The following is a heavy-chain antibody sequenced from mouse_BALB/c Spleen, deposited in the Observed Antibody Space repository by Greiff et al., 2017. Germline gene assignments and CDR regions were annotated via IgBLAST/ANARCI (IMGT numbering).Heavy chain of an antibody. D-gene: IGHD2-3*01. J-gene: IGHJ3*01. CDR2: IWAGGST. Sequence: VKLMESGPGLVAPSQSLSITCTVSGFSLTSYGVHWVRQPPGKGLEWLGVIWAGGSTNYNSALMSRLSISKDNSKSQVFLKMNSLQTDDTAMYYCAREWIYDVSWFAYWGQGTLVTVSA. V-gene: IGHV2-9*02. CDR3: AREWIYDVSWFAY. CDR1: GFSLTSYG.